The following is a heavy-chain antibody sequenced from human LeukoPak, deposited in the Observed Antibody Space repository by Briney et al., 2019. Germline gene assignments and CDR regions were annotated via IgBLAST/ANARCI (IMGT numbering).Heavy chain of an antibody. CDR1: GGSISSGGYY. CDR3: ARDPGKDGYNYSFDY. V-gene: IGHV4-31*03. Sequence: SETLSLTCTVSGGSISSGGYYWSWIRQHPVKGLEWVGYIDYSGSTYYNPSLKSRLTISMDTSKNQFSLRLSSVTAADTAVYYCARDPGKDGYNYSFDYWGQGTQVTVSS. D-gene: IGHD5-24*01. CDR2: IDYSGST. J-gene: IGHJ4*02.